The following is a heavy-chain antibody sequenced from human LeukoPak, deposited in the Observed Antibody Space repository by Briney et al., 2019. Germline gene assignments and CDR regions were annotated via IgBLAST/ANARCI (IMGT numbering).Heavy chain of an antibody. D-gene: IGHD3-10*01. Sequence: PGGSLRLSCAAPGFTFCNAWLSWVRQAPGKGLEWVARVKGKTDGGAIHYAAPVHGRFTLSRDDSQHTLDLQMNKLTTDNTAVYYCSTGHGSYWGQGTLVTVSS. J-gene: IGHJ4*02. CDR3: STGHGSY. CDR1: GFTFCNAW. CDR2: VKGKTDGGAI. V-gene: IGHV3-15*01.